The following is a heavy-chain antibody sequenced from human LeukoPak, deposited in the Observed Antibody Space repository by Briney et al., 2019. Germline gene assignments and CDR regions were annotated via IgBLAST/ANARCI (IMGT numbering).Heavy chain of an antibody. Sequence: VKVXCKXSXYTFTGYYMHWVRQAPGQGREWMGWINPNSGGTNYAQKFQGRVTMTRDTSISTAYMKLSRLRSDDTAVYYCARPRGGSSWYFFDYWGQGTLVTVSS. J-gene: IGHJ4*02. V-gene: IGHV1-2*02. CDR3: ARPRGGSSWYFFDY. D-gene: IGHD6-13*01. CDR2: INPNSGGT. CDR1: XYTFTGYY.